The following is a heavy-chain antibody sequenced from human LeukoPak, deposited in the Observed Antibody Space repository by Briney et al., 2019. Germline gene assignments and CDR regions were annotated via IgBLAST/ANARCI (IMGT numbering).Heavy chain of an antibody. Sequence: PGGSLRLSCAASGFFTFNNYWMHWVRQAPGKGLVWVSRINTDGSTTNYADSAKGRFTISRDNAKNILYLQMNSLRVEDTAVYYCARAYNSGLDYWGQGTLVTVSS. CDR2: INTDGSTT. CDR3: ARAYNSGLDY. V-gene: IGHV3-74*01. D-gene: IGHD3-22*01. CDR1: GFFTFNNYW. J-gene: IGHJ4*02.